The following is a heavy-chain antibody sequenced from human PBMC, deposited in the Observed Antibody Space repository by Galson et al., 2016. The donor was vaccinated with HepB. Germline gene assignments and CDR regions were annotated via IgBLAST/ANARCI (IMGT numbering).Heavy chain of an antibody. CDR2: ISGSSHSI. J-gene: IGHJ3*02. D-gene: IGHD6-13*01. CDR1: GFIFSSYS. Sequence: SLRLSCAASGFIFSSYSMNWVRQAPGKGLEWVSYISGSSHSIYYEDSVKGRLTISRDNAKNSLYLQMNSLRDEDTAVYYFARDWTAAVVRYSFDIWGQGTMVTVSS. CDR3: ARDWTAAVVRYSFDI. V-gene: IGHV3-48*02.